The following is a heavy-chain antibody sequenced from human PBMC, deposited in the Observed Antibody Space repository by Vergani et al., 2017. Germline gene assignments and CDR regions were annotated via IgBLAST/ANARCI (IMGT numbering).Heavy chain of an antibody. CDR2: INPNSGGT. J-gene: IGHJ4*02. Sequence: QVQLVQSGAEVKKPGASVKVSCKASGYTFTGYYMHWVRQAPGQGLEWMGWINPNSGGTNYAQKFQGRVTMTRETSISTAYMELSRLRSDDTAVYYCARAGYCGGDCYSDYFDYWGQGTLVTVSS. V-gene: IGHV1-2*02. CDR3: ARAGYCGGDCYSDYFDY. D-gene: IGHD2-21*02. CDR1: GYTFTGYY.